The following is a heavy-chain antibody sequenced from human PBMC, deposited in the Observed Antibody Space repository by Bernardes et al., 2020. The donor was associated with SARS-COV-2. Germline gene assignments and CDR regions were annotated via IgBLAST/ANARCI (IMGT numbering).Heavy chain of an antibody. D-gene: IGHD5-12*01. J-gene: IGHJ4*02. V-gene: IGHV3-15*01. CDR3: TTIAVDIVGSIPY. CDR2: IKSKTDGGTT. Sequence: GGSLRLSCAASGFTFSNAWMSWVRQAPGKGLEWVGRIKSKTDGGTTDYAAPVKGRFGISRDDSKNTLYLQMRSLKTEDTAVYYCTTIAVDIVGSIPYWGQGSLVTVSS. CDR1: GFTFSNAW.